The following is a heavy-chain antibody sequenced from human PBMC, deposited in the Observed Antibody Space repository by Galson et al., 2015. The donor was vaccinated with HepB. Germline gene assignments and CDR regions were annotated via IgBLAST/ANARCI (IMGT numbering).Heavy chain of an antibody. Sequence: SETLSLTCAVSGYSISSGYYWGWIRQPPGKGLEWIGSIYHSGSTYYNPSLKSRVTISVDTSKNQLSLKLSSVTAADTAVYYCARDHYYDSSGYYLGFDYWGQGTLVTVSS. V-gene: IGHV4-38-2*02. D-gene: IGHD3-22*01. CDR3: ARDHYYDSSGYYLGFDY. CDR1: GYSISSGYY. CDR2: IYHSGST. J-gene: IGHJ4*02.